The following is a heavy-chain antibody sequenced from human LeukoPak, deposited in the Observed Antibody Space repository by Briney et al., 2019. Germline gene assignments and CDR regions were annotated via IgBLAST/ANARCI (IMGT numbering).Heavy chain of an antibody. CDR1: GFTFSSYS. V-gene: IGHV3-21*01. D-gene: IGHD2-15*01. Sequence: GGSLRLSCAASGFTFSSYSMNWVRQAPGKGLEWVSSISSSSSYIYYADSVKGRFTTSRDNAKNSLYLQMNSLRAEDTAVYYCARGRVVRGVVAAAFYMDVWGKGTTVTVSS. J-gene: IGHJ6*03. CDR3: ARGRVVRGVVAAAFYMDV. CDR2: ISSSSSYI.